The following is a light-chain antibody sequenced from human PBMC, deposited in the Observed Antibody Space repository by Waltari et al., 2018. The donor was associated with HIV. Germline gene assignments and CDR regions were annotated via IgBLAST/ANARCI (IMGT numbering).Light chain of an antibody. CDR2: ENY. Sequence: NFLLTQPHPVSESPGKAVTISCIRSSGSIASNYAPWYRQRPGSAPTAVIYENYQRPSDVPDRFSGSIDSPSNSASLTISGLRTEDEADYYCQTHDDSHVIFGGGTKLTVL. CDR1: SGSIASNY. V-gene: IGLV6-57*03. J-gene: IGLJ2*01. CDR3: QTHDDSHVI.